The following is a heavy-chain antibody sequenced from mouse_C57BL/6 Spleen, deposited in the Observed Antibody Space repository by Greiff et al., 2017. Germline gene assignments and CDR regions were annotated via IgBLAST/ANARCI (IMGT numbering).Heavy chain of an antibody. J-gene: IGHJ2*01. CDR3: ARSTTVVATDY. D-gene: IGHD1-1*01. CDR2: IDPSDSET. Sequence: QVQLQQPGAELVRPGSSVKLSCKASGYTFTSYWMHWVKQRPIQGLEWIGNIDPSDSETHSNQKFKDKATLTVDKSSSTAYMQLSSLTSEDSAVYYCARSTTVVATDYWGQGTTLTVSS. CDR1: GYTFTSYW. V-gene: IGHV1-52*01.